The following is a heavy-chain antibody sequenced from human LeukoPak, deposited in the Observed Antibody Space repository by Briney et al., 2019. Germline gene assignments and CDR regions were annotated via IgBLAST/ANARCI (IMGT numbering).Heavy chain of an antibody. V-gene: IGHV3-53*01. CDR1: GFIVSRND. CDR2: LYSDGKT. J-gene: IGHJ4*02. D-gene: IGHD6-19*01. Sequence: GWSLRLSCAVSGFIVSRNDMTWVRQAPGKGLEWVSLLYSDGKTFYADSVKGRFTISRDNSKNTLNLQMNSLRADDTAVYCCARAVAGLYFDYWGQGTLVTVSS. CDR3: ARAVAGLYFDY.